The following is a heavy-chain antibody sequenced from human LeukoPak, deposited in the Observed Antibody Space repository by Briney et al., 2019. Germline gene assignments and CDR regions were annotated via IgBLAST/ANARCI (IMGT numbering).Heavy chain of an antibody. D-gene: IGHD3-9*01. CDR2: ISGSGGST. CDR1: GFTFSSYA. Sequence: GGSLRLSCAASGFTFSSYAMSWVRQAPGKGLEWVSAISGSGGSTYYADSVKGRFTISRDNSKNTLYLQMNSLRAEDTAAYYCEKGGDYDILTGYYYYFDYWGQGTLVTVSS. CDR3: EKGGDYDILTGYYYYFDY. V-gene: IGHV3-23*01. J-gene: IGHJ4*02.